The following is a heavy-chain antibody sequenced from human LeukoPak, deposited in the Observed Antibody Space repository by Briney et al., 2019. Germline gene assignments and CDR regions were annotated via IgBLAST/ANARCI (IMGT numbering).Heavy chain of an antibody. V-gene: IGHV4-61*02. Sequence: SETLSLTCTVSGGSISSGSYYWSWIRQPAGKGLEWIGRIYTNGSTNYNPSLKSRVTISVDTSKNQFSLKLSSVTAADTAVYYCARSPATLYCSSTSCYGLGFDPWGQGTLVTVSS. CDR2: IYTNGST. CDR1: GGSISSGSYY. CDR3: ARSPATLYCSSTSCYGLGFDP. D-gene: IGHD2-2*01. J-gene: IGHJ5*02.